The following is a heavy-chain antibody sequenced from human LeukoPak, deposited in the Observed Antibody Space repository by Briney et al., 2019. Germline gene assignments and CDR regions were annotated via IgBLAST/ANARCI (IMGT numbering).Heavy chain of an antibody. V-gene: IGHV3-53*01. CDR3: ARDLGDSSGYFDY. D-gene: IGHD3-22*01. Sequence: GGSLRLSCAASGFTFSSYAMSWVRQAPGKGLEWVSVIYSGGSTYYADSVKGRFTISRDNSKNTLYLQMNSLRAEDTAVYYCARDLGDSSGYFDYWGQGTLVTVSS. CDR1: GFTFSSYA. CDR2: IYSGGST. J-gene: IGHJ4*02.